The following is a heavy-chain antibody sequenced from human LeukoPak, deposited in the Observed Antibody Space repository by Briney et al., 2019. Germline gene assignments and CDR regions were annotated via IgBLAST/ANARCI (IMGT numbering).Heavy chain of an antibody. CDR1: GGSIASSNYY. CDR3: ARHRYISGWSPIDY. D-gene: IGHD6-19*01. V-gene: IGHV4-39*01. Sequence: SETLSLTCTVSGGSIASSNYYWAWIRRPPGKGLEWIGSIYYSGTTYYKPSPKSRVTISVDTSKNQFSLKLSSVTAADTAVYFCARHRYISGWSPIDYWGQGTLVTVSS. J-gene: IGHJ4*02. CDR2: IYYSGTT.